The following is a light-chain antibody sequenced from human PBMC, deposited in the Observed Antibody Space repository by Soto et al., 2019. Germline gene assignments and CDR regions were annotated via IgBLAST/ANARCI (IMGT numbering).Light chain of an antibody. V-gene: IGKV1-5*01. J-gene: IGKJ1*01. CDR3: QQYNSYSTWT. Sequence: DILMTQSPSTLSASVGDRVTITCRASQSISSWLAWYQQKPGKAPKLLIYDASSLESGVPSRFSGSGSGTEFTLTISSLQPDDFATYYCQQYNSYSTWTFGQGTKVDIK. CDR2: DAS. CDR1: QSISSW.